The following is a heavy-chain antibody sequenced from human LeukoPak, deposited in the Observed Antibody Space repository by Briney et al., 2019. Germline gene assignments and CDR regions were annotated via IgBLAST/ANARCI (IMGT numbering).Heavy chain of an antibody. CDR3: ARENEPAARSFDY. CDR1: GGSISTYH. D-gene: IGHD6-6*01. CDR2: IHTSGSS. Sequence: SETLSLTCTVSGGSISTYHWSWIRQPAGKGLEWIGRIHTSGSSNYNTPLKSRVTMSVDTSKNQFSLKLSSVTAADTAVYYCARENEPAARSFDYWGQGTLVTVSS. J-gene: IGHJ4*02. V-gene: IGHV4-4*07.